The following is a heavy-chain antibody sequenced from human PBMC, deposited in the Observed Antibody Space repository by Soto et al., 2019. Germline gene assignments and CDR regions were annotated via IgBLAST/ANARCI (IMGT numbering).Heavy chain of an antibody. J-gene: IGHJ4*02. V-gene: IGHV3-23*01. CDR3: AKEGRSSWYYFDY. Sequence: EVQLLESGGGLVQPGGSLRLSCAASGFTFSSYAMSWVRQAPGKGLEWVSTLSGSGGSTYYADSVKGRFTISRDNSKNTLYLQMNSLRAEDTAVYYCAKEGRSSWYYFDYWGQGTLGTGSS. D-gene: IGHD6-13*01. CDR1: GFTFSSYA. CDR2: LSGSGGST.